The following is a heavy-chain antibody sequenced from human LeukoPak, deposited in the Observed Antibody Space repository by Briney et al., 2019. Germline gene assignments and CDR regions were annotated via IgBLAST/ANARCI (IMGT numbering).Heavy chain of an antibody. CDR2: IKDDGRQK. V-gene: IGHV3-7*01. D-gene: IGHD3-16*01. J-gene: IGHJ4*02. CDR3: ARDGGGGFDS. Sequence: RGSLRLSCAASGFTFSNYAMSWVRQAPGKGLEWVANIKDDGRQKYYVDSVKGLFTISRDNAQNSLYLQMNSLRVEDTAVYYCARDGGGGFDSWGQGTLVTVSS. CDR1: GFTFSNYA.